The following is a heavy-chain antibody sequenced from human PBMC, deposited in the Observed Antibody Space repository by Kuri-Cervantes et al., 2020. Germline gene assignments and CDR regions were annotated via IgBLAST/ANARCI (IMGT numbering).Heavy chain of an antibody. CDR2: IYPGDSET. Sequence: GESLKISCKGSGYSFTSYWIGWVRQMPGNGLEWMGIIYPGDSETRYSPSFQGLVTISAAKSIGTAYLQWSSLKASDTAMYYCARLVHCSNIICETNEYWGQGTLVTVSS. V-gene: IGHV5-51*01. J-gene: IGHJ4*02. CDR3: ARLVHCSNIICETNEY. D-gene: IGHD2-2*01. CDR1: GYSFTSYW.